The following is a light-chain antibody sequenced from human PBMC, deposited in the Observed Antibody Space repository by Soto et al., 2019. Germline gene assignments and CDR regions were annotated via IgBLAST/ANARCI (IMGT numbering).Light chain of an antibody. J-gene: IGKJ2*01. CDR3: QQYTNWPPYT. Sequence: EIVMTQSPATLSVSPGEGATLSCRASQSVSSDLAWYQQKPGQAPRLLIYSVSTRATGVPARFSGSGSGTAFTLTITSLQSEDFAIYYCQQYTNWPPYTFGQGTRLEIK. V-gene: IGKV3-15*01. CDR2: SVS. CDR1: QSVSSD.